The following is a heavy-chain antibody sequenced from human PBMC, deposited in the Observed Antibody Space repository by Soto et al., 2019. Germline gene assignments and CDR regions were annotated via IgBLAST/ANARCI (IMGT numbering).Heavy chain of an antibody. D-gene: IGHD4-17*01. V-gene: IGHV3-23*01. Sequence: GGSPRLSCAASGFTFSSYAMSWVRQAPGKGLEWVSAISGSGGSTYYADSVKGRFTISRDNSKNTLYLQMNSLRAEDTAVYYCAKSPTNYGDYVGYFDYWGQGTLVTVSS. CDR3: AKSPTNYGDYVGYFDY. CDR2: ISGSGGST. CDR1: GFTFSSYA. J-gene: IGHJ4*02.